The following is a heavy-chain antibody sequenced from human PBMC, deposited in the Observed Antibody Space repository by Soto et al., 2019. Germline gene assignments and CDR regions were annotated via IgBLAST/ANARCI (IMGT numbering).Heavy chain of an antibody. CDR3: ARKKGDTFDI. Sequence: EVQLVESGGGLVKPGGSLRRSCAASGFTFSSYTMNWVRQAPGKGLEWVSFISSSGTYTYYAHSLKGRFTISRDHDKHSLYLQMNSLRAEDTDVYYCARKKGDTFDIWGQGTMVTVSS. V-gene: IGHV3-21*01. CDR1: GFTFSSYT. CDR2: ISSSGTYT. J-gene: IGHJ3*02.